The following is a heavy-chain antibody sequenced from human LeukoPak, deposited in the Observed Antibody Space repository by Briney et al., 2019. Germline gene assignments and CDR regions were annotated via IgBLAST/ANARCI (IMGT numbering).Heavy chain of an antibody. CDR1: GYTFTSDD. J-gene: IGHJ4*02. Sequence: ASVKVSCKASGYTFTSDDINWVRQATGQGLEWMGWINPNSGNTGYAQNFQGGITMTRDTSISTAYMELSSLRSEDTAVYYCARVQRGGARWGDWGQGSLVTVSS. CDR2: INPNSGNT. V-gene: IGHV1-8*01. D-gene: IGHD4-23*01. CDR3: ARVQRGGARWGD.